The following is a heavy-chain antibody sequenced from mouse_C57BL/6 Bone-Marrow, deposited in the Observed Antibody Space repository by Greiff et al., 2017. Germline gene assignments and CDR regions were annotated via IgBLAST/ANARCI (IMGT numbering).Heavy chain of an antibody. Sequence: QVTLKVSGPGILQPSPTLSLTCSFSGFSLSTFGMGVGWIRQPSGKGLEWLAHIWWDEDKYYNPALKSRLTIPKDTSKNQVFLKIANVDTADTATDYCARITYGSSHAWFAYWGQGTLVTVST. CDR3: ARITYGSSHAWFAY. D-gene: IGHD1-1*02. CDR1: GFSLSTFGMG. V-gene: IGHV8-8*01. CDR2: IWWDEDK. J-gene: IGHJ3*01.